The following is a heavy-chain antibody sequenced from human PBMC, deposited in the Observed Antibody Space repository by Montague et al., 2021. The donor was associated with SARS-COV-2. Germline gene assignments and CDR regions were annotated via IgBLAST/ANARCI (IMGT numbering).Heavy chain of an antibody. CDR1: GGSISSYY. CDR2: IYYTGST. CDR3: ARGRAVTTFYYYYYGMDV. J-gene: IGHJ6*02. V-gene: IGHV4-59*12. D-gene: IGHD4-17*01. Sequence: SETLSLTCTVSGGSISSYYWSWIRQPPGKGLEWIGYIYYTGSTKYNPSLKSRVTMSLDRPKNQFSLKLSSVTAADTAVYYCARGRAVTTFYYYYYGMDVWGQGTTVTVSS.